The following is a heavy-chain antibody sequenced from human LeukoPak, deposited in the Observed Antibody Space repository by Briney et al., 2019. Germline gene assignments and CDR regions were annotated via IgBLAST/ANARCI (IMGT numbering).Heavy chain of an antibody. Sequence: PSETLSLTCAVYGGSFSGYYWSWIRQPPGKGLEWIGEINHSGSTNYNPSLKSRVTISVDTSKNQFSLKLCSVTAADTAVYYCAKEAGRGSWRAIIDYWGQGTLVTVSS. CDR3: AKEAGRGSWRAIIDY. CDR2: INHSGST. J-gene: IGHJ4*02. D-gene: IGHD1-26*01. V-gene: IGHV4-34*01. CDR1: GGSFSGYY.